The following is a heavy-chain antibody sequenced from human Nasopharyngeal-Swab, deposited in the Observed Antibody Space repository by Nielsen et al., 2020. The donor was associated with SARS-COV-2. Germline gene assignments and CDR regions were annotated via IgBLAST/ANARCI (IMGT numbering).Heavy chain of an antibody. CDR3: ARGLSGIVPAPILGLGPYYYYYYMDV. Sequence: RQAPGKGPEWIAEINHSGSTNYNPSLKSRVTLSVDTSMNQVSLEVSSVTAADTAVCYCARGLSGIVPAPILGLGPYYYYYYMDVWGKGTTVTVSS. CDR2: INHSGST. V-gene: IGHV4-34*01. J-gene: IGHJ6*03. D-gene: IGHD2-2*01.